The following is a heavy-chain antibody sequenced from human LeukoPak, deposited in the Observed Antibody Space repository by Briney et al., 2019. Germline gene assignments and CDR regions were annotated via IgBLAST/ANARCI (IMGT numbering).Heavy chain of an antibody. Sequence: PGGSLRLSCAASGFTFSRYWMHWVRQAPGKGLVWVSRINSDGSSTTYADSVKGRFTISRDNAKNTLYLQMNSLRAEDTAVYYCASVGDYSLYYFDYWGQGTLVTVSS. CDR3: ASVGDYSLYYFDY. CDR1: GFTFSRYW. V-gene: IGHV3-74*01. CDR2: INSDGSST. J-gene: IGHJ4*02. D-gene: IGHD4-17*01.